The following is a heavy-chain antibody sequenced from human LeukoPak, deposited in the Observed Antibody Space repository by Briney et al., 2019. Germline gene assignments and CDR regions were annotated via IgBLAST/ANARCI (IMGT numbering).Heavy chain of an antibody. V-gene: IGHV4-39*01. J-gene: IGHJ6*03. Sequence: SETLSLTCTVSGGSINTANYYWGWLRQPPGKGLDWIGSIYYSETTYDNPSLKSRVTISIETSKNQFSLRLSSVTASDTAVYYCARQRADYYYYYVDVWGEGTTVAVS. CDR2: IYYSETT. CDR3: ARQRADYYYYYVDV. CDR1: GGSINTANYY.